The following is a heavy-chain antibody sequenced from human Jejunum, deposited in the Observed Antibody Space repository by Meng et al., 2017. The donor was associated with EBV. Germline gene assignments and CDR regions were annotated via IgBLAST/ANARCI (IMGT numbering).Heavy chain of an antibody. CDR3: ARASWERLLEY. D-gene: IGHD1-26*01. Sequence: QVQLQESGPRLVXPXXXXXLTCGVSCDSVSTDKWWSLVRQSPGKGLEWIGVNSHRGITYYNPSLESRGTISIDTSKSQFSLRLRSVTAADTAVYYCARASWERLLEYWGQGTLVTVSS. CDR2: NSHRGIT. J-gene: IGHJ4*02. V-gene: IGHV4-4*02. CDR1: CDSVSTDKW.